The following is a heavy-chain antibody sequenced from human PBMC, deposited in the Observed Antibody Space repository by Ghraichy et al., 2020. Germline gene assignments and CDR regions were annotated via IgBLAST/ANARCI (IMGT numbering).Heavy chain of an antibody. J-gene: IGHJ3*02. CDR1: GLIFGSYW. CDR2: INQNGREK. D-gene: IGHD6-6*01. CDR3: SSVDTFDI. V-gene: IGHV3-7*03. Sequence: GESLNISCAASGLIFGSYWMTWVRQAPGKGLEWVANINQNGREKYYAGSVKGRFTISRDNAKSSLYLQLNNLSAEDTAVYYCSSVDTFDIWGRGTMVTVSS.